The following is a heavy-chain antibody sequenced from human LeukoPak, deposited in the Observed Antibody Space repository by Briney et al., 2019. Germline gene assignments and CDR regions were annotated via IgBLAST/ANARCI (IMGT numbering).Heavy chain of an antibody. J-gene: IGHJ3*02. CDR3: ARISMGGQAFDI. D-gene: IGHD3-10*01. Sequence: ASVKVSCKASGYTFTGYYMHWVRQAPGQGLEWMGWISAYNGNTNYAQKLQGRVTMTTDTSTSTAYMELRSLRSDDTAVYYCARISMGGQAFDIWGQGTMVTVSS. CDR2: ISAYNGNT. CDR1: GYTFTGYY. V-gene: IGHV1-18*04.